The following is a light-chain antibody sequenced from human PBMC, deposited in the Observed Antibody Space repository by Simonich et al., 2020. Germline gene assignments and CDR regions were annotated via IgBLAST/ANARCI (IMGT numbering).Light chain of an antibody. CDR3: CSYAGSSTFNWV. V-gene: IGLV2-23*03. Sequence: QSALTQPASVSGSPGQSITISCTGTSSDVGSYNLVSWYQQHPGKAPKLIIYEGSKRHSGVSNRFSGSKSGNTASLTISGLQAEDEADYYCCSYAGSSTFNWVFGGGTKLTVL. CDR2: EGS. J-gene: IGLJ3*02. CDR1: SSDVGSYNL.